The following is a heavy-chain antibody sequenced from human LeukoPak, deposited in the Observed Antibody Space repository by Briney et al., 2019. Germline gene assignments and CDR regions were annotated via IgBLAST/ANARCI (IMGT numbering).Heavy chain of an antibody. D-gene: IGHD2/OR15-2a*01. V-gene: IGHV3-7*01. Sequence: GGSLRLSCAASGFSFHTHWMSWVRQTPGKGQEWVANIKQDGSSKEYVDSVRGRFTISRDNAKNSLYLQLNSLRAEDTAVYYCARRTTEIVVSGWGYGMDVWGHGTTVIVSS. CDR3: ARRTTEIVVSGWGYGMDV. CDR1: GFSFHTHW. CDR2: IKQDGSSK. J-gene: IGHJ6*02.